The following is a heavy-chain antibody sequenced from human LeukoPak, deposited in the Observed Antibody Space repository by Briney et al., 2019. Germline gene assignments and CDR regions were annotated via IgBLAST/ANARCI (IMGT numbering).Heavy chain of an antibody. J-gene: IGHJ4*02. CDR3: TTDYYYDSSGYPLRSFDY. D-gene: IGHD3-22*01. CDR2: INWNGGST. V-gene: IGHV3-20*04. Sequence: GGSLRLSCAASGFTFDDYGMSWVRQAPGKGLEWVSGINWNGGSTGYADSVKGRFTISRDNAKNSLYLQMNSLKTEDTAVYYCTTDYYYDSSGYPLRSFDYWGQGTLVTVSS. CDR1: GFTFDDYG.